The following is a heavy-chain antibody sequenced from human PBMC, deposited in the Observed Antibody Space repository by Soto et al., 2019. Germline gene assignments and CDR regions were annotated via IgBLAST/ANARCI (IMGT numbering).Heavy chain of an antibody. J-gene: IGHJ4*02. CDR3: ARERSLPVVRGVVTIIDH. CDR1: GGSISGYY. Sequence: QVQLQESGPGLVKPSETLSLTCTVSGGSISGYYWSWIRQPPGKGLEWIGYIYYSGRTDYNPSLKSRVTISVDTSKNQCSLKLSSVTAADTAVYYCARERSLPVVRGVVTIIDHWGQGTLVTVSS. V-gene: IGHV4-59*01. D-gene: IGHD3-10*01. CDR2: IYYSGRT.